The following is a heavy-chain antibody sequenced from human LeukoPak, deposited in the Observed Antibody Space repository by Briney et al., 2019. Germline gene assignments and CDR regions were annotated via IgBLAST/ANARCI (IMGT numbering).Heavy chain of an antibody. Sequence: SETLSLTCTVSGYSISSGYYWVWIRPPPGKGLEWTGSVFYTGITYYNPSLKSRVTISVDTSKNQFSLKLSSVTAADTAVYYCLGYCSGGSCEGLGVWGQGTLVTVSS. CDR1: GYSISSGYY. V-gene: IGHV4-38-2*02. J-gene: IGHJ4*02. CDR3: LGYCSGGSCEGLGV. D-gene: IGHD2-15*01. CDR2: VFYTGIT.